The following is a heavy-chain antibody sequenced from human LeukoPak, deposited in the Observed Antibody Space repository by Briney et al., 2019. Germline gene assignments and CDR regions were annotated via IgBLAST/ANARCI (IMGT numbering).Heavy chain of an antibody. V-gene: IGHV5-51*01. D-gene: IGHD1-26*01. Sequence: GESLRISCKGSGYIFTSYWIGWVRQMPGKGLEWMGIIYPGDSDTTYSPSFQGQVTISADRSISAAYLQWSSLKASDTAMYYCARRQIVGAEADSFDIWGQGTMVTVSS. CDR3: ARRQIVGAEADSFDI. CDR2: IYPGDSDT. J-gene: IGHJ3*02. CDR1: GYIFTSYW.